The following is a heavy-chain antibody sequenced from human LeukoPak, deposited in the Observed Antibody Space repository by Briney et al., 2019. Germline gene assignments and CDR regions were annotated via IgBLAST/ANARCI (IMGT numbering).Heavy chain of an antibody. CDR1: GYSFTSYW. CDR3: ARGVFTMIVVVSDAFDI. CDR2: IYPGDSDT. V-gene: IGHV5-51*01. J-gene: IGHJ3*02. Sequence: GESLKLSCEGSGYSFTSYWSGWVGQMPGRGLEWMGIIYPGDSDTRYSPSFQGQVTISADKSISTAYLQWSSLKASDTAMYYCARGVFTMIVVVSDAFDIWGQGTMVTVSS. D-gene: IGHD3-22*01.